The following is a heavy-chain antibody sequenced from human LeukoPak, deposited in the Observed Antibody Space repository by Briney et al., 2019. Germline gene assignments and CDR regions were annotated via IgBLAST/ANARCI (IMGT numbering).Heavy chain of an antibody. V-gene: IGHV3-7*01. CDR3: ARGPYNLPNVNSYYYMDV. Sequence: ETLSLTCTVSGGSISSSSYYWGWIRQPPGKGVEWVANIKPDGSAQYYLDSVKGRFTISRDNANNLLSLQMSTLRAEDTAMYYCARGPYNLPNVNSYYYMDVWGKGTTV. D-gene: IGHD1-1*01. CDR2: IKPDGSAQ. CDR1: GGSISSSSYY. J-gene: IGHJ6*03.